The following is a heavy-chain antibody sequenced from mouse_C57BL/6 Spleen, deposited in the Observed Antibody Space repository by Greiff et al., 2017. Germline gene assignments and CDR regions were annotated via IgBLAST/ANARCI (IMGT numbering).Heavy chain of an antibody. CDR1: GYTFTSYW. D-gene: IGHD1-1*01. Sequence: QVQLQQPGAELVRPGTSVKLSCKASGYTFTSYWMHWVKQRPGQGLEWIGVIDPSDSYTNYNQKSKGKATLTVDTSSSTAYMQLSSLTSEDSAVYYCARDTTVVAYKYFDVWGTGTTVTVSS. V-gene: IGHV1-59*01. J-gene: IGHJ1*03. CDR3: ARDTTVVAYKYFDV. CDR2: IDPSDSYT.